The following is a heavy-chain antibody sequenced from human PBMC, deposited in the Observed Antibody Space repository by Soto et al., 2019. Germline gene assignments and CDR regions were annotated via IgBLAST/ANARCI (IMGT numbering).Heavy chain of an antibody. CDR2: ISYDGSNK. D-gene: IGHD2-2*01. CDR3: AKDGDIVLVPAAHLDY. V-gene: IGHV3-30*18. CDR1: GFTFSSYA. J-gene: IGHJ4*02. Sequence: QVQLVESGGGVVQPGRSLRLSCAASGFTFSSYAMNWVRQAPGKGLEWVAFISYDGSNKYYADSVKGRFTISRDNSKNTLYMQMNSLRAEDTAVYYCAKDGDIVLVPAAHLDYWGQGTLVTVSS.